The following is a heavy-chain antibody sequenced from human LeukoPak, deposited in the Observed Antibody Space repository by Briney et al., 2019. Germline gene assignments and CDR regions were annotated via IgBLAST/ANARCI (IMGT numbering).Heavy chain of an antibody. CDR1: GGTFSSYA. CDR2: IIPIFGTA. V-gene: IGHV1-69*05. Sequence: ASVKVSCKASGGTFSSYAISWVRQAPGQGLEWMGGIIPIFGTANYAQKFQGRVTITTDESTSTAYMELSSLRSEDTAVYYRARDLTYYDFWSGKRAYYMDVWGKGTTVTVSS. CDR3: ARDLTYYDFWSGKRAYYMDV. D-gene: IGHD3-3*01. J-gene: IGHJ6*03.